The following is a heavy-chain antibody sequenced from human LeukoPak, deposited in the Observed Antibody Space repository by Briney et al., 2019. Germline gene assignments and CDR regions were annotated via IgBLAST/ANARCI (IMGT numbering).Heavy chain of an antibody. D-gene: IGHD6-19*01. V-gene: IGHV3-21*01. J-gene: IGHJ3*02. CDR3: ARASSCCVASDS. CDR2: ISSSSNFI. Sequence: GGSLRLSCAASGFTFSSYSMNWVRQAPGKGLEWVSYISSSSNFIYYADSVKGRFTISRDNANNSLYLQMNMLRAGDTAVYVCARASSCCVASDSWGQGTMVTVSS. CDR1: GFTFSSYS.